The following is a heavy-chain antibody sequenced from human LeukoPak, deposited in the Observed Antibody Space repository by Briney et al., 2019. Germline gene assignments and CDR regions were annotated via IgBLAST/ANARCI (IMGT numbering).Heavy chain of an antibody. J-gene: IGHJ4*02. CDR3: ARGSRFGESFDY. CDR1: GYTFTSYG. CDR2: ISAYNGNK. Sequence: ASVKVSCKASGYTFTSYGIRWVRQAPGQGLEWMGWISAYNGNKNYAQKLQGRVTMTTDTSTSTAYMELRSVRSDDTAVYYCARGSRFGESFDYWGQGTLVTVSS. V-gene: IGHV1-18*01. D-gene: IGHD3-10*02.